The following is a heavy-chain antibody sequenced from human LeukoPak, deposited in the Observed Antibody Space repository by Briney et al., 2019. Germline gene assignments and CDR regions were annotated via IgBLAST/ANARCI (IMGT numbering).Heavy chain of an antibody. D-gene: IGHD3-3*01. V-gene: IGHV3-20*04. CDR2: INWNGGST. Sequence: GGSLRLSCAASGFTFDDYGMSWVRQAPGKGLEWVSGINWNGGSTGYADSVKGRFTIPRDNAKNSLYLQMNSLRAEDTAVYYCARGSRFGVVGRDAFDIWGQGTMVTVSS. J-gene: IGHJ3*02. CDR3: ARGSRFGVVGRDAFDI. CDR1: GFTFDDYG.